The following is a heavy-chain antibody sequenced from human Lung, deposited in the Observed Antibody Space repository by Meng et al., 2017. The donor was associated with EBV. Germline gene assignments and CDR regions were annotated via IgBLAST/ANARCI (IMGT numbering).Heavy chain of an antibody. J-gene: IGHJ4*02. CDR1: YG. D-gene: IGHD3-10*01. CDR2: LVHYRDT. V-gene: IGHV1-18*01. CDR3: VKGTPGRSYCDS. Sequence: YGIRCVGKATGVGLKWMGWLVHYRDTYPAQKLQDGVTITKDTGKNTVILELRSLTSADTAVYYCVKGTPGRSYCDSWGKGTLVTVSS.